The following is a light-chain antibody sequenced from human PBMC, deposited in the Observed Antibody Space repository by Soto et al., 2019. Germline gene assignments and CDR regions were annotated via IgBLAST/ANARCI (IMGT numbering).Light chain of an antibody. CDR3: QQSYTTPGT. CDR1: QSISSY. J-gene: IGKJ2*02. V-gene: IGKV1-39*01. CDR2: RAS. Sequence: DIQMTQSPSSLSASVGDRVTITCRASQSISSYLNWYQHKPGKTTKLLIYRASSLQSGVPSRFSGSGSGTDFTLTISSLHPEDFATYYCQQSYTTPGTIGQGTKLEIK.